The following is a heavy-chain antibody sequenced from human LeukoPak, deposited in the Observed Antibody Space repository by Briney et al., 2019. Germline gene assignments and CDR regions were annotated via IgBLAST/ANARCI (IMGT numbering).Heavy chain of an antibody. CDR3: ARDFFRYSSSWYYFDY. J-gene: IGHJ4*02. CDR2: INPNSGGT. V-gene: IGHV1-2*02. Sequence: ASVKVSCKASGYTFTGHYMHWVRQAPGQGLEWMGWINPNSGGTNYAQKLQGRVTMTTDTSTSTACMELRSLRSDDTAVYYCARDFFRYSSSWYYFDYWGQGTLVTVSS. D-gene: IGHD6-13*01. CDR1: GYTFTGHY.